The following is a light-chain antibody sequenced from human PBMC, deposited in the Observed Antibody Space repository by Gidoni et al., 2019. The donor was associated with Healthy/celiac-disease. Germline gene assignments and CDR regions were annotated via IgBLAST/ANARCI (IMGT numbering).Light chain of an antibody. CDR1: SSDVGGYNY. Sequence: QSARTQPPSVSGSPGQSVTISCTGTSSDVGGYNYVSWYQQHPGKAPKLMIYDVSKRPSGVPDRFSGSKSGNTASLTISGLQAEDEADYYCCSYAGSYTWVFGGGTKLTVL. CDR3: CSYAGSYTWV. V-gene: IGLV2-11*01. J-gene: IGLJ3*02. CDR2: DVS.